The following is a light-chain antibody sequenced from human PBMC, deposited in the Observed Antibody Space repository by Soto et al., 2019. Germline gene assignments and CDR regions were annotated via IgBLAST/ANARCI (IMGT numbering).Light chain of an antibody. Sequence: VLTQSPATLSLSLGESANLSCRASQSIGTSLAWYQHRPGQPPRLLIYDGFNRATGIPARFSGGGSGTDFTLTISSLEPEDFAVYYCQQRASWPPFTFGGGTKVDIK. CDR1: QSIGTS. CDR2: DGF. V-gene: IGKV3-11*01. CDR3: QQRASWPPFT. J-gene: IGKJ4*01.